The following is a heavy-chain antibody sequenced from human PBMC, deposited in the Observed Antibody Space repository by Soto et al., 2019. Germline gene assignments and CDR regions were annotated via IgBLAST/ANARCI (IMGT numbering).Heavy chain of an antibody. V-gene: IGHV5-51*01. D-gene: IGHD3-16*02. CDR1: GYSFSNYW. Sequence: GESLKISCKGSGYSFSNYWIAWVRQMPGKGLEWMGIVYPGDSDTRYSPSFQGQVTISVDKSISTAYLQWSSLKASDTAIYYCDSNRYDLLDVWGQRTTVIVAS. J-gene: IGHJ6*02. CDR2: VYPGDSDT. CDR3: DSNRYDLLDV.